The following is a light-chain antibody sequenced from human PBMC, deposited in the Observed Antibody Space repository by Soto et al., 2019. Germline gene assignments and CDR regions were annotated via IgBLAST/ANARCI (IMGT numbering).Light chain of an antibody. CDR3: QSFDKYLSAVV. Sequence: QSVLTQPPSVTGAPGQRVTISCTGSHSDIGAGYGVHWYQQFPHSAPKLLIYDTTNRPSGVPDRFSGSRSGTSASLAITGLQAEDEADYYCQSFDKYLSAVVFGGGTKVTVL. CDR2: DTT. V-gene: IGLV1-40*01. CDR1: HSDIGAGYG. J-gene: IGLJ2*01.